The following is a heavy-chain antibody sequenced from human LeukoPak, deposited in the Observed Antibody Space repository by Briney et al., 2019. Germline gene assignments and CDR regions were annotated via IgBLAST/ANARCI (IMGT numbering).Heavy chain of an antibody. D-gene: IGHD5-18*01. J-gene: IGHJ6*02. Sequence: PSETLSLTCTASGGSISSYYWSWIRQPPGKGLEWIGYIYDSGSTNYNPSLKSRVTISVDTSKNQFSLKLSSVTAADTAVYFCARDLGGYNRMDVWGQGTTVTVSS. V-gene: IGHV4-59*01. CDR1: GGSISSYY. CDR3: ARDLGGYNRMDV. CDR2: IYDSGST.